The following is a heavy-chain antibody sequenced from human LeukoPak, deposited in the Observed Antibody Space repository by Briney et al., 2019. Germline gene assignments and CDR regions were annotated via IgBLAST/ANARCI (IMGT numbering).Heavy chain of an antibody. V-gene: IGHV3-43*02. D-gene: IGHD3-22*01. CDR3: AKDKGYYYDSSGYYALIFDY. CDR1: GFTFDDYA. J-gene: IGHJ4*02. CDR2: ISGGGGST. Sequence: PGGSLGLSCAASGFTFDDYAMHWVRQAPGKGLEWVSLISGGGGSTYYADSVKGRFTISRDNSKNSLYLQMNSLRTEDTALYYCAKDKGYYYDSSGYYALIFDYWGQGTLVTVSS.